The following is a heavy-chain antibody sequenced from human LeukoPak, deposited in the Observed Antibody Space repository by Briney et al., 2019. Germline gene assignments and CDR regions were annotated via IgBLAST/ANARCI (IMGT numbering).Heavy chain of an antibody. D-gene: IGHD3-10*01. CDR1: AFTFSSNA. J-gene: IGHJ4*02. V-gene: IGHV3-23*01. Sequence: PGGSLRLSSGASAFTFSSNAMIWGPQAPGKEREWFSAISGSGGSTNRAVSVKGRFTISRDNHKNPLYLQINSLRVEDTAVYYCAKAHYCSGSYYKNSDFDYCGQGTLVTVSP. CDR3: AKAHYCSGSYYKNSDFDY. CDR2: ISGSGGST.